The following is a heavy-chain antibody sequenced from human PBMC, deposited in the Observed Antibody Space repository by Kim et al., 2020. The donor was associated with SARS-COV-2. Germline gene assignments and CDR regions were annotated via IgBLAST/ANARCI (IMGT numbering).Heavy chain of an antibody. CDR2: IKSKIDGGTT. Sequence: GGSLRLSCAASGFTFSNAWMSWVRQAPGKGLEWVGRIKSKIDGGTTDYAAPVKGRFTISRDDSKNTLYLQINSLKTEDTAVYYCTRDTGDWFWGQGTLVTVSS. V-gene: IGHV3-15*01. CDR3: TRDTGDWF. D-gene: IGHD3-9*01. CDR1: GFTFSNAW. J-gene: IGHJ4*02.